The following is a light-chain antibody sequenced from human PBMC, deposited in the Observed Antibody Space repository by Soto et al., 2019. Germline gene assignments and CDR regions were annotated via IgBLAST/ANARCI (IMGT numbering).Light chain of an antibody. V-gene: IGKV3-15*01. CDR3: QQYNNWLRAT. CDR2: RAS. Sequence: EIVLTQSPGTLSLSPGERATLSCRASQSISSNLAWYQHKLGQAPRLFIFRASSRATGIPARFSGSGSGTEFNMTISSLQSEDFAVYYCQQYNNWLRATFGGGTKVDIK. CDR1: QSISSN. J-gene: IGKJ4*01.